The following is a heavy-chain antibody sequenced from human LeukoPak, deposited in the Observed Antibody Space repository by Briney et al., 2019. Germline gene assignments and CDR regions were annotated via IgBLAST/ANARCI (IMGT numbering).Heavy chain of an antibody. Sequence: PGGSLRLSCAGSGFTFGSSAMNWVRQAPGKGLEWVSAISVSGGNTSYADSVKGRFTISRDNSKSTLYLQMNSLRAEDTAVYYCAKRYCSSTSCYYYMDVWGKGTSVTVSS. V-gene: IGHV3-23*01. J-gene: IGHJ6*03. D-gene: IGHD2-2*01. CDR2: ISVSGGNT. CDR3: AKRYCSSTSCYYYMDV. CDR1: GFTFGSSA.